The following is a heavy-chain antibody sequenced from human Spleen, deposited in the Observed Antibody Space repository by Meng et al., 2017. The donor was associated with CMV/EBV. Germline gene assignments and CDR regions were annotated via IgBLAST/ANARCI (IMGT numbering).Heavy chain of an antibody. CDR1: GFTFSDYY. CDR2: IWYDGSEE. V-gene: IGHV3-33*03. J-gene: IGHJ4*02. CDR3: AKAPYSGGFDS. D-gene: IGHD3-10*01. Sequence: LFCAASGFTFSDYYMSWIRQAPGKGLEWVAVIWYDGSEEYYADNVKGRFTISRDNYRHMLYLQMNNLRAEDTAVYYCAKAPYSGGFDSWGQGTLVTVSS.